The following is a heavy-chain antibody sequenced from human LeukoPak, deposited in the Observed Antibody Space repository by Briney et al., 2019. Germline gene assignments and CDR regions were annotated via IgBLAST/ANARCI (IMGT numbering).Heavy chain of an antibody. CDR3: ARDSYYYGSGSYYHHYYYYMDV. CDR2: ISAYNGNT. J-gene: IGHJ6*03. CDR1: GYTFTSYG. Sequence: GASVKVSCKASGYTFTSYGISWVRQAPGQGLEWMGWISAYNGNTNYAQKLQGGVTMTTDTSTSTAYMELRSLRSDDTAVYYCARDSYYYGSGSYYHHYYYYMDVWGKGTTVTVSS. V-gene: IGHV1-18*01. D-gene: IGHD3-10*01.